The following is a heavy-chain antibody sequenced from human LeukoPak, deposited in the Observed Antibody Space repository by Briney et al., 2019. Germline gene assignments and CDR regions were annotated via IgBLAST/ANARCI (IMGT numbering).Heavy chain of an antibody. Sequence: GGALRLSCAASGFTFSDYAMSWVRQAPGQGLEWVSTISDDGSGTYYADSVKGRFTISRDNSKNTLFLQINSLRAEDSAVYYCATDRERDPSVYYLVGGQGTLITVSS. J-gene: IGHJ4*02. CDR1: GFTFSDYA. CDR3: ATDRERDPSVYYLV. CDR2: ISDDGSGT. V-gene: IGHV3-23*01. D-gene: IGHD3-22*01.